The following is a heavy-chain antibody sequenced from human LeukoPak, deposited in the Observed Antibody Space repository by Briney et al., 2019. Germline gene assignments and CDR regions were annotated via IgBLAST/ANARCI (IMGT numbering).Heavy chain of an antibody. V-gene: IGHV4-34*01. D-gene: IGHD2-15*01. Sequence: SETLSLTCAVYGGSFSGYYWSWIRQPPGKGLEWIGEINHSGSTNYNPSLKSRVTISVDTSKNQFSLKLSPVTAADAAVYYCAREGSGGSYPYWGQGTLVTVSS. J-gene: IGHJ4*02. CDR1: GGSFSGYY. CDR2: INHSGST. CDR3: AREGSGGSYPY.